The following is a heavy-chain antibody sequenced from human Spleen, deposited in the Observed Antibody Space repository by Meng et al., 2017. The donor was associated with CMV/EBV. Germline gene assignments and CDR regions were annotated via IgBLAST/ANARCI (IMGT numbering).Heavy chain of an antibody. V-gene: IGHV1-18*01. CDR2: ISAYNGNT. J-gene: IGHJ4*02. Sequence: ASVKVSCKASGYTFSSYGISWVRQAPGQGLEWMGWISAYNGNTNFAQNLQDRVTMTTDTSTSTAYMELRRLRSDDTAVYYCACGGYFGDYWGQGTLVTVSS. CDR1: GYTFSSYG. D-gene: IGHD5-12*01. CDR3: ACGGYFGDY.